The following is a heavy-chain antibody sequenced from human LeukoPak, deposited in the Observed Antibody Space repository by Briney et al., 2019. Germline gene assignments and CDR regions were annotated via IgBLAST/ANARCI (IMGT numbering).Heavy chain of an antibody. V-gene: IGHV4-4*07. CDR3: AREDYYDSSGFFDY. D-gene: IGHD3-22*01. Sequence: SETLSLTCTVSGGSISSYYWSWIRQPAGKGLEWIGRIYNSGSTNYNPSLKSRVTMSVDTSKNQFSLKLSSVTAADTAVYYCAREDYYDSSGFFDYWGQGALVTVSS. J-gene: IGHJ4*02. CDR2: IYNSGST. CDR1: GGSISSYY.